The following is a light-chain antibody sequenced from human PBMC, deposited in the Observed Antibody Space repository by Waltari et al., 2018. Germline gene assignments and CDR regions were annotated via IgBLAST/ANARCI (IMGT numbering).Light chain of an antibody. V-gene: IGLV1-47*01. CDR3: AAWDDSLSGV. Sequence: QSVLTQPPSASGTPGQRVTISCSGSSSNIGSNYVYWYPQLPGTAPNLLIYRNNSRPSGVPYRFSGSKSGTSASLAISGLRSEDEADYYCAAWDDSLSGVFGGGTKLTVL. J-gene: IGLJ3*02. CDR2: RNN. CDR1: SSNIGSNY.